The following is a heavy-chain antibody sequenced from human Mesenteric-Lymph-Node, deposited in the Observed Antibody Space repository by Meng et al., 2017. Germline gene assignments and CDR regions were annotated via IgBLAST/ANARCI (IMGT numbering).Heavy chain of an antibody. Sequence: QVQLQESGPGLVKPSQTLSLTRTVSGGSISSGAYYWSWIRQPPGRGLEWIGYIYYSGSTYYNPSLKSRVTISVDTSKNQFSLRLSSVTAADTAVYYCARDLGVATSIAGFVYWGQGTLVTVSS. V-gene: IGHV4-30-4*01. CDR3: ARDLGVATSIAGFVY. CDR2: IYYSGST. J-gene: IGHJ4*02. D-gene: IGHD5-12*01. CDR1: GGSISSGAYY.